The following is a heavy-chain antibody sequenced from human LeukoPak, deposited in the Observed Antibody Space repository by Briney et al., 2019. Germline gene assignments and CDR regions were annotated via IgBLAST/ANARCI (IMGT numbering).Heavy chain of an antibody. CDR3: AKIDSSGWPSDY. V-gene: IGHV3-23*01. CDR1: GFTFSIYA. D-gene: IGHD6-19*01. Sequence: GGSLRLSCAASGFTFSIYAMNWVRQAPGKGLEWVSVISGSGDITYYADSVKGRFTISRDNSKNTLYLQMNSLRAEDTAVYYCAKIDSSGWPSDYWGQGTLVTVSS. CDR2: ISGSGDIT. J-gene: IGHJ4*02.